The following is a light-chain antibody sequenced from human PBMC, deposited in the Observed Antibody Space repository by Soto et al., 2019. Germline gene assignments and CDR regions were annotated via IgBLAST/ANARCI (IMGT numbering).Light chain of an antibody. J-gene: IGKJ1*01. Sequence: EIVLTQSPALLSMSPGERATLSCRASQSVSSYFAWYQQKPGQAPRLLIYAASNRATGVPARFSGSGSGTDFTLTISSLEPEDFAVYYCQQRRYWPVTFGLGTKVGIK. CDR3: QQRRYWPVT. CDR2: AAS. V-gene: IGKV3-11*01. CDR1: QSVSSY.